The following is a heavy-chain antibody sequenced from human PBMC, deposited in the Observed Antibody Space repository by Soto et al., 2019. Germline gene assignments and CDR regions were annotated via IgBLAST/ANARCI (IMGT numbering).Heavy chain of an antibody. Sequence: EVQLLESGGGLVQPGGSLTVSCAASGFVFSHYAMTWVRQAPGKGLEWVSTVSENGDYTSYADSVKGRFTISRDNSKNPGFVQMNSLRAEDTAVYYCARRTDVRTFDYWGQGTLVTVSS. D-gene: IGHD3-10*02. J-gene: IGHJ4*02. V-gene: IGHV3-23*01. CDR3: ARRTDVRTFDY. CDR2: VSENGDYT. CDR1: GFVFSHYA.